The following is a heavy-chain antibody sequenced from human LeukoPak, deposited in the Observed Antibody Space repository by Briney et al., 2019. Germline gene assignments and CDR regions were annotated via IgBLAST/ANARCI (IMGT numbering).Heavy chain of an antibody. CDR1: GFTFSSYT. CDR2: ISGGGDYT. CDR3: ARSYYDSRGYIYYFDY. Sequence: PGGSLRLSCAASGFTFSSYTLSWVRQAPGRGLEWVSTISGGGDYTSYADSVKGRLTISRDKSKNTLSLQMNSLRVEDTAVYYCARSYYDSRGYIYYFDYWGQGTLVTVSS. J-gene: IGHJ4*02. V-gene: IGHV3-23*01. D-gene: IGHD3-22*01.